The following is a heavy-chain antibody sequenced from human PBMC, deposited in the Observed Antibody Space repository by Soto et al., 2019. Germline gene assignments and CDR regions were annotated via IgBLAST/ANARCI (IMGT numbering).Heavy chain of an antibody. Sequence: GESLKISCKGSGYSFTSYWIGWVRQMPGKGLEWMGIIYPGDSDTRYSPSFQGQVTISADKSISTAYLQWSSLKASDTAMYYCARHSKEGGYYYYYGMDVWGQGTTVTVSS. CDR1: GYSFTSYW. D-gene: IGHD3-16*01. J-gene: IGHJ6*02. CDR3: ARHSKEGGYYYYYGMDV. CDR2: IYPGDSDT. V-gene: IGHV5-51*01.